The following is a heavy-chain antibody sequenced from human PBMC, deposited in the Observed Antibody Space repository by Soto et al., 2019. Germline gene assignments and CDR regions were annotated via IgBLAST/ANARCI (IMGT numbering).Heavy chain of an antibody. V-gene: IGHV3-30*03. CDR3: ARDPGPTIAVAGTFGY. J-gene: IGHJ4*02. CDR1: GFTFSSYG. CDR2: ISYDGSNK. Sequence: PGGSLRLSCAASGFTFSSYGMHWVRQAPGKGLEWVAVISYDGSNKYYADSVKGRFTISRDNSKNTLYLQMNSLRAEDTAAYYCARDPGPTIAVAGTFGYWGQGTLVTVSS. D-gene: IGHD6-19*01.